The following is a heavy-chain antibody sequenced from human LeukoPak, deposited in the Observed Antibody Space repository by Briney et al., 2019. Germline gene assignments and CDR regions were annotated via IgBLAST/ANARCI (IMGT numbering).Heavy chain of an antibody. CDR2: IYYSGST. V-gene: IGHV4-59*08. Sequence: KASETLSLTCTVSGGSISSYYWSWIRQPPGKGLEWIGYIYYSGSTNYNPSLKSRVTISVDTSKNQFSLKLSSVTAADTAVYYCARHLFSSTSCYFDYWGQGTLVTVSS. CDR1: GGSISSYY. D-gene: IGHD2-2*01. J-gene: IGHJ4*02. CDR3: ARHLFSSTSCYFDY.